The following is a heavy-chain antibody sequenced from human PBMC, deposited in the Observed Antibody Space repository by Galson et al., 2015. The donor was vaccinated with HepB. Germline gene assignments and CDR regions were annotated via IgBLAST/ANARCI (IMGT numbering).Heavy chain of an antibody. Sequence: SLRLSCAASGFTFDDYAMHWVRQAPGKGLEWVSGISWNSGSIGYADSVKGRFTISRDNAKNSLYLQMNSLRAEDTALYYCAKDIVPGAARRWGMDVWGQGTTVTVSS. V-gene: IGHV3-9*01. CDR1: GFTFDDYA. D-gene: IGHD6-6*01. CDR2: ISWNSGSI. CDR3: AKDIVPGAARRWGMDV. J-gene: IGHJ6*02.